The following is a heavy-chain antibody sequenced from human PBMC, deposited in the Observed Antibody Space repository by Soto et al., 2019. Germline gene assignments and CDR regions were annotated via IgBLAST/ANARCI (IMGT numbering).Heavy chain of an antibody. Sequence: GASVKVSRKASGYTFTSYYMHWVRNAPGQGLEWMGIINPSGGSTSYAQKFQGRVTMTRDTSTSTVYMELSSLRSEDTAVYYCASDSEDYGDSYFDYWGQGTLVTVSS. D-gene: IGHD4-17*01. CDR1: GYTFTSYY. CDR2: INPSGGST. V-gene: IGHV1-46*01. CDR3: ASDSEDYGDSYFDY. J-gene: IGHJ4*02.